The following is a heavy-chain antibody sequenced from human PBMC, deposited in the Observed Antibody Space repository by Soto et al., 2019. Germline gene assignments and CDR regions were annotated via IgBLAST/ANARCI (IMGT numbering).Heavy chain of an antibody. J-gene: IGHJ5*01. V-gene: IGHV1-69*12. CDR2: IIPMFGTA. CDR3: ASGIQLWLRRTNTGDSA. Sequence: QVQLVQSGAEVKKPESSVKVSCKAPGGTFSTYAISWVRQAPGQRLEWMGGIIPMFGTANYAQRFQDRVTINAAEATNTVYMELSSLRSEDTAMYFCASGIQLWLRRTNTGDSAWGKGTLVTVSS. CDR1: GGTFSTYA. D-gene: IGHD5-12*01.